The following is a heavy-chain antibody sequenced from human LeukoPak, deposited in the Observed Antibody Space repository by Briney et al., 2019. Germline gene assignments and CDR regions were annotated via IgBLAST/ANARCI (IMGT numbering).Heavy chain of an antibody. CDR2: IYYSGST. D-gene: IGHD2/OR15-2a*01. CDR3: ARELIFMATGAFDI. V-gene: IGHV4-59*01. J-gene: IGHJ3*02. Sequence: SETLSLTCTVSGGSISSYYWSWIRQPPGKGLEWIEYIYYSGSTNYNPSLKSRVTISVDTSKNQFSLKLSSVTAADTAVYYCARELIFMATGAFDIWGQGTMVTVSS. CDR1: GGSISSYY.